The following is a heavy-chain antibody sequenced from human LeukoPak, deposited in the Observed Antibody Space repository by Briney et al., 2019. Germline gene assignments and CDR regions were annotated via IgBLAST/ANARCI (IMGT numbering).Heavy chain of an antibody. J-gene: IGHJ4*02. D-gene: IGHD3/OR15-3a*01. CDR1: GITLSNYG. CDR3: AKRGVVIRVILVGFHKEAYYFES. Sequence: GGSLRLSWAVSGITLSNYGMSWVRQAPGKGLEWVAGISDSGGSTKYADSVKGRFTIARDNRKNTLYPQMNSLRAEDPAMSFCAKRGVVIRVILVGFHKEAYYFESWGQGALVTVSS. CDR2: ISDSGGST. V-gene: IGHV3-23*01.